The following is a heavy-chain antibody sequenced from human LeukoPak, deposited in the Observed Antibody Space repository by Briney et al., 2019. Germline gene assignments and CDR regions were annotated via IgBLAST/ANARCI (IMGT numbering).Heavy chain of an antibody. CDR1: GFTFSSYG. CDR3: ARVVTDSSGYYYLDY. V-gene: IGHV3-33*01. Sequence: PGGSLRLSCAASGFTFSSYGMHWVRQAPGKGLEWVAVIWYDGSNKYYPDSVKRRFTISRDNSKNTLYLQMNSLRAEDTAVYYCARVVTDSSGYYYLDYWGQGTLVSVSS. CDR2: IWYDGSNK. D-gene: IGHD3-22*01. J-gene: IGHJ4*02.